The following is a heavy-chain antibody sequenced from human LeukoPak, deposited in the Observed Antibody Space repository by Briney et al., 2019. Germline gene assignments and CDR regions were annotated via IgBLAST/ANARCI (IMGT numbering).Heavy chain of an antibody. V-gene: IGHV4-34*01. Sequence: PSETLSLTCAVYGGSFSGYYWSWIHQPPGKGLEWIGEINHSGSTNYNPSLKSRVTISVDTSKNQFSLKLSSVTAADTAVYYCASAHYYDSSGYAFDIWGQGTMVTVSS. D-gene: IGHD3-22*01. CDR1: GGSFSGYY. CDR3: ASAHYYDSSGYAFDI. CDR2: INHSGST. J-gene: IGHJ3*02.